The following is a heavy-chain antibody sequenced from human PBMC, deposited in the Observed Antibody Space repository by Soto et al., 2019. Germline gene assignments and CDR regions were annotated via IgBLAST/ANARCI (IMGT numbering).Heavy chain of an antibody. J-gene: IGHJ6*02. D-gene: IGHD2-15*01. V-gene: IGHV3-49*03. CDR2: IRSKAYGGTT. CDR1: GFTFGDYA. Sequence: PGGSLRLSCTASGFTFGDYAMSWFRQAPGKGLEWVGFIRSKAYGGTTEYAASVKGRFTISRDDSKSIAYLQMNSLKTEDTAVYYCTRVGCSGGSCHYRYYYYYYGMDVWGQGTTVTVSS. CDR3: TRVGCSGGSCHYRYYYYYYGMDV.